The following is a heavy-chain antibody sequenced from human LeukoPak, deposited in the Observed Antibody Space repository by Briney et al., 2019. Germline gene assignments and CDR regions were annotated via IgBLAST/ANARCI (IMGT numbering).Heavy chain of an antibody. CDR1: GDSVSSNSAA. Sequence: SQTLSLTCAISGDSVSSNSAAWNWIRQSPSRGLEWLGRTYYRSNWYNDYAVSVKSRITINPDTSKDQFYLQLKSVTPEDTAVYYCARGSSSGWAYYLGMDTWGQGTTVTVSS. D-gene: IGHD6-19*01. J-gene: IGHJ6*02. V-gene: IGHV6-1*01. CDR2: TYYRSNWYN. CDR3: ARGSSSGWAYYLGMDT.